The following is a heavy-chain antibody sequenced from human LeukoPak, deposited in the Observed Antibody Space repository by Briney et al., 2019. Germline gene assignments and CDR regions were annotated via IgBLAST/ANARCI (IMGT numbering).Heavy chain of an antibody. V-gene: IGHV3-23*01. D-gene: IGHD6-19*01. Sequence: PGGSLRLSCAASGFTFSTYAMSWVRQAPGKGLEWVSSISGSGGSTSYADSVKGRFIISRDNSRNTLYVQMNSLRAEDTAVYYCAKFEGSGWYYFDYWGQGTLVTVSS. CDR3: AKFEGSGWYYFDY. J-gene: IGHJ4*02. CDR2: ISGSGGST. CDR1: GFTFSTYA.